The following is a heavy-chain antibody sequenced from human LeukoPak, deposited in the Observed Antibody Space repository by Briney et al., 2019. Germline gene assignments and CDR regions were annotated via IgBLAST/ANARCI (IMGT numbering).Heavy chain of an antibody. J-gene: IGHJ4*02. CDR1: GGTFSSYA. Sequence: ASVKVSCKASGGTFSSYAISWVRQAPGQGLEWMGGIIPIFGTANYAQKLQGRVTMTTDTSTSTAYMELRSLRSDDTAVYYCARDSSHSGWSNYWGQGTLVTVSS. CDR3: ARDSSHSGWSNY. V-gene: IGHV1-69*05. CDR2: IIPIFGTA. D-gene: IGHD6-19*01.